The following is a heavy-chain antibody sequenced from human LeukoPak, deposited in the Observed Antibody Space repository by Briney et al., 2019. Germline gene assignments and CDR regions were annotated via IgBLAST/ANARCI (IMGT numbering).Heavy chain of an antibody. Sequence: GGSLRLSCAASGFTFSSYAMGWVRQAPGKGLEWVSAISGTGGTTNYADSVKGRFTVSRDNSKNTLYLQINSLRAEDTAVFYCARAALRGTYCYDCWGRGILVTVSS. CDR3: ARAALRGTYCYDC. V-gene: IGHV3-23*01. D-gene: IGHD1-14*01. J-gene: IGHJ4*02. CDR2: ISGTGGTT. CDR1: GFTFSSYA.